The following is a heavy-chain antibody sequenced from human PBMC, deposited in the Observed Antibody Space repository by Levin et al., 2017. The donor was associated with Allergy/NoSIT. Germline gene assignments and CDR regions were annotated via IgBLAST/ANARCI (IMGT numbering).Heavy chain of an antibody. CDR1: GSTFSSYW. CDR3: ASGGPREKYDILTGYHAFDL. D-gene: IGHD3-9*01. V-gene: IGHV5-51*01. CDR2: IYPEDSDT. Sequence: GGSLRLSCQGSGSTFSSYWIAWVRQMPGRGLEWMGIIYPEDSDTRYSPSVQGQVTISADKSTSTAYVQWSSLKASDTAVYYCASGGPREKYDILTGYHAFDLWGQGTMVTVSS. J-gene: IGHJ3*01.